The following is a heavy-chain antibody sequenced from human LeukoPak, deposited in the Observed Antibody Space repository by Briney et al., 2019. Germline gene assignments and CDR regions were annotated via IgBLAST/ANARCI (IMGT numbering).Heavy chain of an antibody. V-gene: IGHV3-30-3*01. J-gene: IGHJ4*02. CDR1: GFTFSNYA. CDR2: ISYDGSNK. Sequence: GGSLRLSCAASGFTFSNYAMHWIRQAPGKGLEWVAVISYDGSNKYYADSVKGRFTISRDNSRNTLYLQMNSLRAEDTAVYYCASGLRTSYGSGTIKDLDYWGQGTLVTVSS. D-gene: IGHD3-10*01. CDR3: ASGLRTSYGSGTIKDLDY.